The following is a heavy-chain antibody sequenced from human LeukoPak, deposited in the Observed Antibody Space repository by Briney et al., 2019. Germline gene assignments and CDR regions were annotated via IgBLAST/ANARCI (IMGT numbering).Heavy chain of an antibody. D-gene: IGHD1-7*01. CDR3: ARETRDSNWNSVAYLDH. J-gene: IGHJ4*02. CDR2: INPQKRDT. Sequence: ASVKVSCKASGYTFSSYGINWVRLAPGRGPEWMASINPQKRDTHYAQNFQGRVTVTADKSTSTAYMELMSLGSEDTAVYYCARETRDSNWNSVAYLDHWGQGTLVTVSS. V-gene: IGHV1-18*01. CDR1: GYTFSSYG.